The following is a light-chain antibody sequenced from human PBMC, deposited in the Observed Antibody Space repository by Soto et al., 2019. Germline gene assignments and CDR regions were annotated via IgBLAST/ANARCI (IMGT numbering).Light chain of an antibody. V-gene: IGLV2-14*01. Sequence: QAALTQPAWVCGSPGQAITISCTGSSSDIGAYNYVSWFQQYPGKAPKLIISEVSNRPSGVSNRFSGSKSGTAASLTISGLQTEDEADYFCFSFTPAGTHVFGPGTKVT. CDR2: EVS. CDR1: SSDIGAYNY. CDR3: FSFTPAGTHV. J-gene: IGLJ1*01.